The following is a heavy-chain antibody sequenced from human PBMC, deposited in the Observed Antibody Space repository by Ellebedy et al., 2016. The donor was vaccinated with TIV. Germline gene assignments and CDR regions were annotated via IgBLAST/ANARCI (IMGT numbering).Heavy chain of an antibody. Sequence: GESLKISXAASGFTFSSNVMIWVRQAPGKGLEWVSTITGSGDSTYYADSVKGRCTISRDNSKNTVYVRLNSLRAEDTALYYCAKGYRGRYGAGWSYFDYWGQGILVTVSS. CDR2: ITGSGDST. CDR3: AKGYRGRYGAGWSYFDY. D-gene: IGHD1-26*01. CDR1: GFTFSSNV. V-gene: IGHV3-23*01. J-gene: IGHJ4*02.